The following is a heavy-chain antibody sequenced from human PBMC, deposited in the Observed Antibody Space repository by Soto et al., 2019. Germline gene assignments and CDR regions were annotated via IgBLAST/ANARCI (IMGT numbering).Heavy chain of an antibody. CDR3: ARDRASGRFDY. Sequence: QVQLLQSGSESMQPGASVKVSCKGSGYNFNSQSINWLRQAPGQGLEWMGWINPNTVNPTYEQGFTGRFVFSVDTSVSTVYLQIFSLKADDSAVYYCARDRASGRFDYWGQGTLVTVSS. CDR1: GYNFNSQS. J-gene: IGHJ4*02. CDR2: INPNTVNP. D-gene: IGHD1-26*01. V-gene: IGHV7-4-1*01.